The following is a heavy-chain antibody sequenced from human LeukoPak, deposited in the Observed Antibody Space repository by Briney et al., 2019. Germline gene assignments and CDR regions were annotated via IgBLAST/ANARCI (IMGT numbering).Heavy chain of an antibody. CDR1: GYTFNSYY. J-gene: IGHJ5*02. CDR3: AREAVTIFGLVRTQTTKRPHRFDP. Sequence: ASVKVSCKASGYTFNSYYMHWVRQAPGQGLEWMGVINPSGGSTNYAQKFQGRVTMTRDMSTSTVYMDLSSLTSEDTAVYYCAREAVTIFGLVRTQTTKRPHRFDPWGQGTLVTVSS. D-gene: IGHD3-3*01. CDR2: INPSGGST. V-gene: IGHV1-46*02.